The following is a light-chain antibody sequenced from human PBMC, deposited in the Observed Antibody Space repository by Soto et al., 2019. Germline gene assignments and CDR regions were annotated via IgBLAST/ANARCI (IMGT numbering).Light chain of an antibody. CDR3: QHGHNWPLT. CDR1: QSINSE. CDR2: GAS. Sequence: EIVMTQSPATLSLSPGERAALSCRASQSINSELAWYQQKPGQPPRLLIYGASTRATGVPARFTGSESGSEFTLTISGLQSEDFAVYYCQHGHNWPLTFGQGTRLAI. J-gene: IGKJ2*01. V-gene: IGKV3-15*01.